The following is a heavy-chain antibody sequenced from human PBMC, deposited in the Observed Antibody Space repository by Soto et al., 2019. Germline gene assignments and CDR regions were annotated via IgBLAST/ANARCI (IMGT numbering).Heavy chain of an antibody. CDR1: GFTFSSYA. J-gene: IGHJ6*02. Sequence: EVQLLESGGGLVQPGGSLRLSCAASGFTFSSYAMSWVRQAPGKGLEWVSTISGSGGNAYYADSVKGRFTISRDNSKNRLHLQMNSLRADDTAVYYCAKDGASGSYPPYYYYGMDVWGQGTTVTVSS. D-gene: IGHD1-26*01. V-gene: IGHV3-23*01. CDR2: ISGSGGNA. CDR3: AKDGASGSYPPYYYYGMDV.